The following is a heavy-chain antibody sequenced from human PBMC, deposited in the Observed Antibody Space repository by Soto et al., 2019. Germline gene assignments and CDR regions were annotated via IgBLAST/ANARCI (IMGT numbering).Heavy chain of an antibody. V-gene: IGHV1-69*06. D-gene: IGHD2-21*01. CDR1: GGTFSSYA. J-gene: IGHJ6*02. Sequence: SVKVSCKASGGTFSSYAISWVRQAPVQGLEWMGGIIPIFGTANYAQKFQGRVTITAEKSTSTAYMEMSSLRSEDTAVYYCARDVFCGGAPACPDMDVWGQGTTVTVS. CDR3: ARDVFCGGAPACPDMDV. CDR2: IIPIFGTA.